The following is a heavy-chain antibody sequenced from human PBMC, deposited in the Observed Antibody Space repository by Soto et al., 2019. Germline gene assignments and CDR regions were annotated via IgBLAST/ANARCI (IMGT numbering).Heavy chain of an antibody. CDR3: ARDGTVTTGYYDYGMDV. CDR1: GFTFSSYG. Sequence: QVQLVESGGGVVQPGRSLRLSCAASGFTFSSYGMHWVRQAPGKGLEWVAVIWYDGSNKYYADSVKGRFTISRDNSKNTLYLQMNSLRAEDTAVYYCARDGTVTTGYYDYGMDVWGQGTTVTVSS. V-gene: IGHV3-33*01. J-gene: IGHJ6*02. D-gene: IGHD4-4*01. CDR2: IWYDGSNK.